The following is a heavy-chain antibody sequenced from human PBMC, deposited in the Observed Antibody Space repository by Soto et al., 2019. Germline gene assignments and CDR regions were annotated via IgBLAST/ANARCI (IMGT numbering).Heavy chain of an antibody. D-gene: IGHD3-10*01. Sequence: SETLSLTCAVYGGSFRGYYWSWTRQPPGKGLEWIGEINHSESTNYNPSLKSRVTISVETYKNQFSLKLSSVSAAATAVYYCARGSVDGSGRPTYYFDYWCQGTLVTVSS. CDR1: GGSFRGYY. V-gene: IGHV4-34*01. J-gene: IGHJ4*02. CDR2: INHSEST. CDR3: ARGSVDGSGRPTYYFDY.